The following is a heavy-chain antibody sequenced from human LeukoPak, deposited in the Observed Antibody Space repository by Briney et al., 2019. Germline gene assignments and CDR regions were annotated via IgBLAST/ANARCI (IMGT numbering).Heavy chain of an antibody. V-gene: IGHV4-61*02. D-gene: IGHD2-2*01. CDR3: ARDWMYYSSTSCFFDY. Sequence: SETLSLTCAVFGGSISSGDYPWSWIRQPAGKGLEWIGRIYTSGRTNYNPSLKSRVTMSVDTSKNQFSLKLSSVTAADTAVYYCARDWMYYSSTSCFFDYWGQGTLVTVSS. CDR2: IYTSGRT. CDR1: GGSISSGDYP. J-gene: IGHJ4*02.